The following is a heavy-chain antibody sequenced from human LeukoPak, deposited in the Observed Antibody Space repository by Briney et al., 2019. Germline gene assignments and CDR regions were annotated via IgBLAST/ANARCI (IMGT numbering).Heavy chain of an antibody. CDR1: GITISDAW. V-gene: IGHV3-15*01. CDR2: IKSKSAGGTT. Sequence: PGGSLRLSCEASGITISDAWMSWVRQAPGKGLEWVGRIKSKSAGGTTDHAAPVKGRFTVSRDDSKNTLYLQMNSLTIEDTAVYYCVTPPDWGQGTLVTVSS. J-gene: IGHJ4*02. D-gene: IGHD5-18*01. CDR3: VTPPD.